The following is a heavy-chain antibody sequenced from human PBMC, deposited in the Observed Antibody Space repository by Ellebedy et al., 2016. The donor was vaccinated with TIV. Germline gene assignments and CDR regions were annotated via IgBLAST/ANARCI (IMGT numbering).Heavy chain of an antibody. Sequence: GESLKISXAASGFTFSSYDMHWVRQATGKGLEWVSAIGTAGDTYYPGSVKGRFTISRENAKNSLYLQMNSLRAGDTAVYYCARDGGFWAFDIWGQGTMVTVSS. CDR1: GFTFSSYD. J-gene: IGHJ3*02. CDR3: ARDGGFWAFDI. CDR2: IGTAGDT. V-gene: IGHV3-13*01. D-gene: IGHD3-16*01.